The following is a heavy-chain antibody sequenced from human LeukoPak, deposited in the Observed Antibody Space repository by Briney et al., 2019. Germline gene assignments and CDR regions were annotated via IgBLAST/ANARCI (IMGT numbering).Heavy chain of an antibody. CDR1: GYTFTGYY. CDR2: INPNSGGT. D-gene: IGHD3-10*01. J-gene: IGHJ3*02. V-gene: IGHV1-2*02. Sequence: GASVKVSCKASGYTFTGYYMHWVRQAPGQGLEWMGWINPNSGGTNYAQKFQGRVTMTRDTSISTAYMELSRLRSDDTAVYYCARGPSGSPVAFDIWGRGTMVTVSS. CDR3: ARGPSGSPVAFDI.